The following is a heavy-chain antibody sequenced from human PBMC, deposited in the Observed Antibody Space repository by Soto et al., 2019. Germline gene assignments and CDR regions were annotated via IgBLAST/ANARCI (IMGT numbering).Heavy chain of an antibody. CDR2: ISGSGGST. CDR3: AKIPHSSSWYLDAFDI. Sequence: EVQLLESGGGLVQPGGSLRLSCAASGFTFSSYAMSWVRQAPGKGLEWVSAISGSGGSTYYADSVKGRFTISRDNSKNTQSLQMNSLRAEDTAVYYCAKIPHSSSWYLDAFDIWGQGIMVTVSS. V-gene: IGHV3-23*01. J-gene: IGHJ3*02. CDR1: GFTFSSYA. D-gene: IGHD6-13*01.